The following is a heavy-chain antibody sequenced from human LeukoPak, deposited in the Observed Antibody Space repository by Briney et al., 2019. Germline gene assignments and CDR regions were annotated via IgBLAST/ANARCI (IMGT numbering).Heavy chain of an antibody. CDR3: ARGGGYCSSTSCYKFDY. J-gene: IGHJ4*02. D-gene: IGHD2-2*01. Sequence: GASVKVSCKASGGTFSSYAISWVRQAPGQGLEWMGGIIPIFGTANYAQKFQGRVMITADESTSTAYMELSSLRSEDTAVYYCARGGGYCSSTSCYKFDYWGQGTLVTVSS. V-gene: IGHV1-69*13. CDR1: GGTFSSYA. CDR2: IIPIFGTA.